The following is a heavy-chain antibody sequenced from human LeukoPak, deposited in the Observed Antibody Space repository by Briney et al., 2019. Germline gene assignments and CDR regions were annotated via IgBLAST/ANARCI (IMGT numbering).Heavy chain of an antibody. CDR1: GGSISSGVYY. CDR2: IYYSGST. V-gene: IGHV4-31*03. Sequence: SETLSLTCTVSGGSISSGVYYWSWIRQHPGKGLEWIGYIYYSGSTYYNPSLKSRVTISVDMSKNQFSLKLSSVTAADTAVYYCARESGDSSGYYDWGQGTLVTVSS. D-gene: IGHD3-22*01. CDR3: ARESGDSSGYYD. J-gene: IGHJ4*02.